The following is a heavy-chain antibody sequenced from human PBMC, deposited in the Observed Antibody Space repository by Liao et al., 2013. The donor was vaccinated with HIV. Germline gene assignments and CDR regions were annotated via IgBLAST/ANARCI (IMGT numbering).Heavy chain of an antibody. CDR2: IYHSGST. Sequence: QVQLQESGPGLVKPSQSLSVTCTVSGGSISGGDYYWSWIRQPPGKGLEWIGYIYHSGSTYSNPSLKSRVTMSVDPSKNQFSLRLSSVTPADTAVYYCASRSMAYFDYWGQGTLVTVSS. CDR3: ASRSMAYFDY. D-gene: IGHD2/OR15-2a*01. CDR1: GGSISGGDYY. V-gene: IGHV4-30-4*08. J-gene: IGHJ4*02.